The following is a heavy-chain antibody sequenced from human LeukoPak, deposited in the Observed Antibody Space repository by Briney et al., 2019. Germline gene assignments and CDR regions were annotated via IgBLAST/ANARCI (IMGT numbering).Heavy chain of an antibody. CDR1: GFIFSDYY. D-gene: IGHD6-13*01. CDR3: AKDSSWSSTNFDY. Sequence: GGSLRLSCAASGFIFSDYYMSWIRQAPGKGLEWVSYISSSGSTIYYADSVKGRFTISRDNSKNTLYLQMNSLRAEDTAVYYCAKDSSWSSTNFDYWGQGTLVTVSS. J-gene: IGHJ4*02. CDR2: ISSSGSTI. V-gene: IGHV3-11*04.